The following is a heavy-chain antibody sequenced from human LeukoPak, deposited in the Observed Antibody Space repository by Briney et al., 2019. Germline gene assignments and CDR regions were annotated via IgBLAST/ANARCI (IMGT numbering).Heavy chain of an antibody. CDR1: GFTFSSYW. V-gene: IGHV3-7*04. Sequence: GGSLRLSCAASGFTFSSYWMSWVRQAPGKGLEWVANIKPDGSEKYYVDSVKGRFAISRDNAKNSLYLQMSSLRVEDTALYFCARHNPLWGYWGQGTLVTVSS. D-gene: IGHD1-14*01. CDR3: ARHNPLWGY. J-gene: IGHJ4*02. CDR2: IKPDGSEK.